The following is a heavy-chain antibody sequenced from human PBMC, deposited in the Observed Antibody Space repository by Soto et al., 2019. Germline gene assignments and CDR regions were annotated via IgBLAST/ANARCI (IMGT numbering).Heavy chain of an antibody. D-gene: IGHD1-20*01. V-gene: IGHV2-5*01. CDR1: DFSLSTSGGG. J-gene: IGHJ5*01. CDR3: EHTIKYNWNHSDSNWFDS. Sequence: SGATLVNPTNPLTLTCTFSDFSLSTSGGGVGWIRQRPGKALDWLALIYWNEDKRYSPSLKSRLTITKDTYKNQVVLTMTNMDPVDTATYYCEHTIKYNWNHSDSNWFDSWGQGALVTVSS. CDR2: IYWNEDK.